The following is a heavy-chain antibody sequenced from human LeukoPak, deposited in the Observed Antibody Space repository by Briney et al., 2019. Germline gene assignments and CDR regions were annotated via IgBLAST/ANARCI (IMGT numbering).Heavy chain of an antibody. CDR3: ARDAVTLFDD. CDR1: LFTFSTHW. CDR2: IEYDGSAE. D-gene: IGHD4-17*01. V-gene: IGHV3-7*01. Sequence: PRGSLRLSRAPSLFTFSTHWISWVRQAPRRGLEWVDNIEYDGSAEYYVDFVKGQFTVSRDNAETLVYLQTNTRRGDDTAVYYCARDAVTLFDDWGQGTLVTVSP. J-gene: IGHJ4*01.